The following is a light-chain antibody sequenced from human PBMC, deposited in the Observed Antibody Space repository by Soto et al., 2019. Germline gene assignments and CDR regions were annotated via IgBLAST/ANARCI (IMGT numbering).Light chain of an antibody. V-gene: IGKV3-20*01. CDR3: QQYGSSLYT. CDR2: GAS. CDR1: QSVSSSS. J-gene: IGKJ2*01. Sequence: EIVLTQSPGTLSLSPGERATLSCRASQSVSSSSSNWYQQKPGQAPRLLIYGASSRATRIPDRFSGSGSGTDFTLSISRLEAEDFAVYYCQQYGSSLYTFGQGNKLEIK.